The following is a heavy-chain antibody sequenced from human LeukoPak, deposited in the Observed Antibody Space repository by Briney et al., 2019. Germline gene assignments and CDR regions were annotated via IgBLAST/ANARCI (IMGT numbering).Heavy chain of an antibody. CDR1: GFTFRSYS. CDR2: ISSSSSTI. CDR3: ARILRYYFDY. V-gene: IGHV3-48*01. J-gene: IGHJ4*02. D-gene: IGHD3-16*01. Sequence: GGSLRLSCAASGFTFRSYSMNWVRQAPGKGLEWVSYISSSSSTIYYADSVKGRFTISRDNAKNSLYLQMNSLRAEDTAVYYCARILRYYFDYWGQGTLVTVSS.